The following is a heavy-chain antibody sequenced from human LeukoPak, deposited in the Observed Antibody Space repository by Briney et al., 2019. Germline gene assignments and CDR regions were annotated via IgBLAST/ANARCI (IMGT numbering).Heavy chain of an antibody. Sequence: GGSLRLSCAASGFTFSSYAMSWVRQAPGKGLEWVSAISGSGDGTYYADSVKGRFTISRGNSKNTLYLQMNSLRAEDTAVYYCARHGTYCGGDCYSPTLDYWGQGTLVTVSS. D-gene: IGHD2-21*02. CDR1: GFTFSSYA. J-gene: IGHJ4*02. V-gene: IGHV3-23*01. CDR3: ARHGTYCGGDCYSPTLDY. CDR2: ISGSGDGT.